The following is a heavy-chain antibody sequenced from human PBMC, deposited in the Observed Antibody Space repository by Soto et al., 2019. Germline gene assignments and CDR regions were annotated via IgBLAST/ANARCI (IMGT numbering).Heavy chain of an antibody. CDR2: ISSSGSTI. D-gene: IGHD2-8*01. J-gene: IGHJ6*02. CDR3: ARVVYASYGMDV. Sequence: PGGSLRLSCAASGFTFSSYEMNWVPQAPGKGLEWVSYISSSGSTIYYADSVKGRFTISRDNAKNSLYLQMNSLRAEDTAVYYCARVVYASYGMDVWGQGTTVTVSS. V-gene: IGHV3-48*03. CDR1: GFTFSSYE.